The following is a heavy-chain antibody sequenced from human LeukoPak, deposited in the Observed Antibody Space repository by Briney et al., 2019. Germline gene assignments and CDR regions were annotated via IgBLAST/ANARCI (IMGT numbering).Heavy chain of an antibody. CDR2: IASAGAT. Sequence: QPGRSLRPSRVVAAFSVSSNYMSWVRQGPGEGLGWVSLIASAGATYYATSVTGGFTTSRDTPKNTRYLQMNNLRAVHTPVYYCARRERLGYSYGRGTLDIWGQGTMVTVSS. V-gene: IGHV3-66*01. CDR3: ARRERLGYSYGRGTLDI. CDR1: AFSVSSNY. J-gene: IGHJ3*02. D-gene: IGHD5-18*01.